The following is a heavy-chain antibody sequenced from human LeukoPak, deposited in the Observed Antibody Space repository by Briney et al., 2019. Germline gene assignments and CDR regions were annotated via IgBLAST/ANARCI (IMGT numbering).Heavy chain of an antibody. CDR1: GCTISSYY. V-gene: IGHV4-4*07. CDR2: IYTSGSN. CDR3: ARGPHSSGWYSFDY. D-gene: IGHD6-19*01. J-gene: IGHJ4*02. Sequence: SETLSLTCTVSGCTISSYYWSWIRQPAGKGLEWIGRIYTSGSNTYNPSLKSRVTLSVDTSKNQFSLKGTSVTAAYTAVYYYARGPHSSGWYSFDYWGQGTLVTVSS.